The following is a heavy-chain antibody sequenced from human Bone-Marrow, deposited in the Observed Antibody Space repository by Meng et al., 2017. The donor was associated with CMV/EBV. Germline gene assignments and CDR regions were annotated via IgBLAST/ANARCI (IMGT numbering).Heavy chain of an antibody. CDR1: GYTFTSYD. D-gene: IGHD2-2*02. CDR3: ARDPLYCRSTSCYRGGWFDP. V-gene: IGHV1-8*03. J-gene: IGHJ5*02. CDR2: MNPNSGNT. Sequence: ASVKVSCKASGYTFTSYDINWVRQATGQGLEWMGWMNPNSGNTGYAQKFQGRVTITRNTSISTAYMELSSLRSEDTAVYYCARDPLYCRSTSCYRGGWFDPWGQGTLVTVSS.